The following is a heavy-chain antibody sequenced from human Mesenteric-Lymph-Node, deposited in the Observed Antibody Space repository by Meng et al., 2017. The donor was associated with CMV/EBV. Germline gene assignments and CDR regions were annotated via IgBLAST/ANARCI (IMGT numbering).Heavy chain of an antibody. V-gene: IGHV3-49*04. D-gene: IGHD1-20*01. Sequence: GGSLRLSCTASGFTFGDYAMTWVRQAPGKGLEWVGFIRSTTFGGTTDYAASVKGRITISRDDSKSIAYLQMSSLTIEDTGVYFCTREEYNWDDLISVNEYWGQGTLVTVSS. CDR1: GFTFGDYA. J-gene: IGHJ4*02. CDR2: IRSTTFGGTT. CDR3: TREEYNWDDLISVNEY.